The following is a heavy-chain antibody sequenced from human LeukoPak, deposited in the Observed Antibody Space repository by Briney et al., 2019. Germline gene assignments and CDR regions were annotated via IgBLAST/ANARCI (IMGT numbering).Heavy chain of an antibody. CDR3: AKDRYGVSGEAFDI. D-gene: IGHD3-16*02. V-gene: IGHV3-48*03. J-gene: IGHJ3*02. CDR2: IGSSGDYM. CDR1: GFPLSSHE. Sequence: GGSLRLSCAASGFPLSSHEMNWVRQAPGKGLEWVSYIGSSGDYMLYADSVRGRFTISRDNARNSLFLQMDSLRVEDTAVYYCAKDRYGVSGEAFDIWGQGTMVTVSS.